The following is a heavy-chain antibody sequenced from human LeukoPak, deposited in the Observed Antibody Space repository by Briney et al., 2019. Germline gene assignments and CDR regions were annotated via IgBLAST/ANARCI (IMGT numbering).Heavy chain of an antibody. J-gene: IGHJ4*02. V-gene: IGHV3-23*01. D-gene: IGHD3-22*01. CDR1: GFTFSSYA. CDR2: ISGGGGST. CDR3: AKESIDSGGYCVDY. Sequence: GGSLRLSCVASGFTFSSYAMSWVRQAPGKGLEWVSVISGGGGSTYYAGTVKGRFTISRDNSKNTLYLQINSLRAEDTAVYYCAKESIDSGGYCVDYWGQGALVAVSS.